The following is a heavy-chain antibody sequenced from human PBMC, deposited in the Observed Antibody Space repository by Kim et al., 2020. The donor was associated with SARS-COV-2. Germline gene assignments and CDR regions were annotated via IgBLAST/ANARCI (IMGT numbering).Heavy chain of an antibody. V-gene: IGHV1-46*01. J-gene: IGHJ4*02. D-gene: IGHD3-3*01. CDR3: GRSGIAGSGYFAE. CDR2: IKPSDGGT. CDR1: TYTFTKYY. Sequence: ASVKVSCKAATYTFTKYYIHWVRQAPGQGLEWMGIIKPSDGGTAYAQKFRGRFIMTRDTSTSTAYMELSSLRSEDTALYYCGRSGIAGSGYFAEWGQG.